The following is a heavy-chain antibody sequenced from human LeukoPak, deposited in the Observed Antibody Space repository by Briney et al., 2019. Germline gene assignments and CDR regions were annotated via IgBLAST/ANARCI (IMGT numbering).Heavy chain of an antibody. CDR2: FYHGGST. CDR1: GYSISTGYY. D-gene: IGHD3-10*01. V-gene: IGHV4-38-2*02. J-gene: IGHJ3*02. Sequence: SETLSLTCTVSGYSISTGYYWDWIRQPPGKGLEWIGTFYHGGSTYYNPSLKSRVTISVDTSKNQFSLNLTSVTAADTAVYYCARDPGYYGSGSLGAFDIWGQGTMVTVSS. CDR3: ARDPGYYGSGSLGAFDI.